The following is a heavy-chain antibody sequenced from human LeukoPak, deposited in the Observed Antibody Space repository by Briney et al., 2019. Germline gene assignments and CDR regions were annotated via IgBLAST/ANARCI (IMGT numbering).Heavy chain of an antibody. Sequence: GGSLRLSCAASGFTFSNNAMSWVRQAPGKGLEWVSGISSRGGSTFYADSVKGRLTISRDNSKNTLYLQMNSLRVEDTALYYCAKDLPDAYCGGDCYRGVFDFWGQGTLVTVSS. J-gene: IGHJ4*02. CDR2: ISSRGGST. V-gene: IGHV3-23*01. D-gene: IGHD2-21*02. CDR1: GFTFSNNA. CDR3: AKDLPDAYCGGDCYRGVFDF.